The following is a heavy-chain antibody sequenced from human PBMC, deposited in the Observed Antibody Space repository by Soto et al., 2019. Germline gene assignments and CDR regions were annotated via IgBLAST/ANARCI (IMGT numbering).Heavy chain of an antibody. J-gene: IGHJ6*03. D-gene: IGHD3-10*01. Sequence: QVRLQQWGAGLLKPSETLSLTCAVYGGSFSGYQWTWIRQTPGKGLEWIGEINDSGNINYNPSLKSRVTILVDTAKKQISLRLSSVTAADTAVYYCARGLILWFGDLSRRGGYYYYMDVWGKGTSVTVSS. CDR1: GGSFSGYQ. V-gene: IGHV4-34*01. CDR3: ARGLILWFGDLSRRGGYYYYMDV. CDR2: INDSGNI.